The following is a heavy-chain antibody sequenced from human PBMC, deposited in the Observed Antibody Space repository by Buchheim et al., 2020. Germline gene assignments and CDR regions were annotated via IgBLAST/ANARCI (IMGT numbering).Heavy chain of an antibody. CDR3: ARGEASGSYYPYFDS. Sequence: QVQLRQWGAGLLKPSETLSLTCAVYGGSFSGYYWSWIRQSAGRGLEWIGEVSHGGDANYNPSLKTRLIISLDTYKNQVSLKLSSVTAADTSVYYCARGEASGSYYPYFDSWGRGTL. V-gene: IGHV4-34*01. D-gene: IGHD3-10*01. J-gene: IGHJ4*02. CDR1: GGSFSGYY. CDR2: VSHGGDA.